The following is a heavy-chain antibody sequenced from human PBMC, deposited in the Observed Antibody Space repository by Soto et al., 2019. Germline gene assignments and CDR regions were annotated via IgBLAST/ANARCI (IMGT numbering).Heavy chain of an antibody. CDR2: IYYTGRT. CDR1: GGSIRDYF. J-gene: IGHJ4*02. Sequence: QVQPQESGPGLVKPSETLSLTCTVSGGSIRDYFWTWIRQPPGKGLEWIGYIYYTGRTNYNPSLKSRVSISVDTSKTHFSLQLRSVTAADTAVYYCARVGGDDFGDSGGFDYWGQGTLVNVSS. CDR3: ARVGGDDFGDSGGFDY. V-gene: IGHV4-59*01. D-gene: IGHD4-17*01.